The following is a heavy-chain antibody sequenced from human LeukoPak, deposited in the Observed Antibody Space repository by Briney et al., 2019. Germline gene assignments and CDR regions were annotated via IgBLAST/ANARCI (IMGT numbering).Heavy chain of an antibody. V-gene: IGHV4-39*01. D-gene: IGHD1-26*01. J-gene: IGHJ5*02. CDR1: GGSISSSGYY. CDR3: ARAVGSSESNWFDP. CDR2: IYYSGST. Sequence: SETLSLTCTVSGGSISSSGYYWGWIRQPPGKGLEWIASIYYSGSTYYNPSLKSRVTISVDTSKNQLSLKLSSVTAADTAVYYCARAVGSSESNWFDPWGQGTLATASS.